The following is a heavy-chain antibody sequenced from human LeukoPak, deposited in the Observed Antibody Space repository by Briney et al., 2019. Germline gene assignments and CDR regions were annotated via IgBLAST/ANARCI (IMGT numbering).Heavy chain of an antibody. D-gene: IGHD3-10*01. CDR3: AILMVRGAYGMAV. Sequence: PGGSLRLSCAASGFTFSSYEMNWVRQAPGKGLEWVSYISSSGSTIYYADSVKGRFTISRDNAKNSLYLQMNSLRAEDTAVYYCAILMVRGAYGMAVWGKGTTVTVSS. V-gene: IGHV3-48*03. CDR1: GFTFSSYE. CDR2: ISSSGSTI. J-gene: IGHJ6*04.